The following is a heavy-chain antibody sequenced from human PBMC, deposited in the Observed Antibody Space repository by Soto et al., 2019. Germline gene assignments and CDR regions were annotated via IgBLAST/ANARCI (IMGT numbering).Heavy chain of an antibody. CDR1: GFTFSNAW. Sequence: PGWSLRLSCAASGFTFSNAWMSWVRQAPGKGLEWVSGISGSADSTHYADSVKGRSIISRDNSKTTLSLQINNLRAEDTAVYYCARVSLGASTIADYSYYGMDVWVQGTTVTVS. CDR2: ISGSADST. D-gene: IGHD1-26*01. CDR3: ARVSLGASTIADYSYYGMDV. V-gene: IGHV3-23*01. J-gene: IGHJ6*02.